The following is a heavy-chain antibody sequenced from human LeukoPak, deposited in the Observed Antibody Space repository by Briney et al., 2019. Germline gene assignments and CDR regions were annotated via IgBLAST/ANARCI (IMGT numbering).Heavy chain of an antibody. J-gene: IGHJ3*02. CDR1: GFTFSSYG. CDR3: AKGFYDNSASGVFDI. Sequence: PGRSLRLSCAASGFTFSSYGMHWVRQAPGKGLECVAVISYDGSNKYYADSVKGRFTISRDNSKNTLYLQMNSLRAEDTAVYYCAKGFYDNSASGVFDIWGQGTMVTVSS. D-gene: IGHD3-22*01. V-gene: IGHV3-30*18. CDR2: ISYDGSNK.